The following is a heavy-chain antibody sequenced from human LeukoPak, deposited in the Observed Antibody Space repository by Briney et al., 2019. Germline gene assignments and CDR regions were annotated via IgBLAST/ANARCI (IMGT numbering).Heavy chain of an antibody. CDR3: ARDPYGSGSYYPNWFDP. CDR2: INHSGST. D-gene: IGHD3-10*01. Sequence: PSETLSLTCAVYGGPFSDYYWSWIRQPPGKGLEWIGEINHSGSTKYNPSLKSRVTISVDTSKNQFSLKLSSVTAADTAVYYCARDPYGSGSYYPNWFDPWGQGTLVTVSP. CDR1: GGPFSDYY. V-gene: IGHV4-34*01. J-gene: IGHJ5*02.